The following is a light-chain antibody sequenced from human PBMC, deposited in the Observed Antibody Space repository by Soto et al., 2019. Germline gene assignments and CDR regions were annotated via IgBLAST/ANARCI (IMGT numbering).Light chain of an antibody. V-gene: IGKV3-15*01. CDR1: QSVSSN. J-gene: IGKJ1*01. Sequence: IVMTQSPAILSVSPGERATLSCRASQSVSSNLAWYQQRPGQAPRLLIYGASTRATGIPARFSGSGSGTDFTLTISRLEPEDFAVYYCQQYGSSGTFGQGTKVDIK. CDR3: QQYGSSGT. CDR2: GAS.